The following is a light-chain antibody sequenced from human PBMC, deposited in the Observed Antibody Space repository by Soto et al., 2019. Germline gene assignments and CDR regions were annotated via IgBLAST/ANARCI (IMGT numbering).Light chain of an antibody. CDR3: LQHNSYPRT. J-gene: IGKJ1*01. V-gene: IGKV1-39*01. CDR2: AAS. Sequence: DIQMTQSHTSLSASLGDRVTITCLASQSISGYLNWYQQKPGKAPKLLIYAASSLQSGVPSRFSGSGSGTDFTLTISCLQPEDFATYYCLQHNSYPRTFGQGTKVDIK. CDR1: QSISGY.